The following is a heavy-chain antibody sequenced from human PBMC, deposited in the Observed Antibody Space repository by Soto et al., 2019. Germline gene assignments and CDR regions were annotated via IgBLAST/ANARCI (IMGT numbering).Heavy chain of an antibody. CDR2: ISGSGGST. J-gene: IGHJ4*02. CDR3: AKGPPYYDLWSGYQYYFDY. Sequence: GGSLRLSCAASGFTFSSYAMSWVRQAPGKGLEWVSAISGSGGSTYYADSVKGRFTISRDNSKNTLYLQMNSLRAEDTAVYYCAKGPPYYDLWSGYQYYFDYWGQGTLVTVSS. V-gene: IGHV3-23*01. CDR1: GFTFSSYA. D-gene: IGHD3-3*01.